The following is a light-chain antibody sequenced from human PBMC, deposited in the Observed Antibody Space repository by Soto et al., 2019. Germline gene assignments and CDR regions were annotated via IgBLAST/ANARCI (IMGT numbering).Light chain of an antibody. Sequence: SYELTQPPSVSVSPGQTASITCSGDKLGNKYVCWYQQKPGQSPVLVIYQDSKRPSGIPERFSGSNSGNTATLTISGTQAMDEADYHCQAWDSSIVVFGGGTKLTVL. J-gene: IGLJ2*01. CDR1: KLGNKY. V-gene: IGLV3-1*01. CDR2: QDS. CDR3: QAWDSSIVV.